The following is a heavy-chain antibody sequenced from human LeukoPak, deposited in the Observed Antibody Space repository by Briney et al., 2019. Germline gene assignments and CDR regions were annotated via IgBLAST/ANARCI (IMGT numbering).Heavy chain of an antibody. V-gene: IGHV4-59*01. CDR1: GGSISSYY. CDR3: ARDRNGDVFDY. Sequence: KPSETPSLTCTVSGGSISSYYWSWIRQPPGKGLEWIGYIYYSGSTNYNPSLKSRVTISVDTSKNQFSLKLSSVTAADTAVYYCARDRNGDVFDYWGQGTLVTVSS. CDR2: IYYSGST. J-gene: IGHJ4*02. D-gene: IGHD4-17*01.